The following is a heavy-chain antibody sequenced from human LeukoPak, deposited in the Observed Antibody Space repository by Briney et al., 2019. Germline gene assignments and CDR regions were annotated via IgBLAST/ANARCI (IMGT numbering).Heavy chain of an antibody. V-gene: IGHV3-48*01. CDR1: GFTFSSYS. CDR2: ISSSSSTI. CDR3: ARDGSGSYFDY. J-gene: IGHJ4*02. D-gene: IGHD3-10*01. Sequence: GGSLRLSCAASGFTFSSYSMNWVRQAPGKGLEWVSYISSSSSTIYYADSVKGRFTISRDNAKSSLYLQMNSLKAEDTAVYYCARDGSGSYFDYWGQGTLVTVSS.